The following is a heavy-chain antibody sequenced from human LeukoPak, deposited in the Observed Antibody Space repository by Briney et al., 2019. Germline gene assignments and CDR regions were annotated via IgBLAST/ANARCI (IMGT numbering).Heavy chain of an antibody. D-gene: IGHD3-22*01. Sequence: GASVKVSCKASGYTFTGYYMHWVRQAPGQGLEWMGRIIPILGIANYAQKFQGRVTITADKSTSTAYMELSSLRSEDTAVYYCARRSSGCYPSASAFDIWGQGTMVTVSS. V-gene: IGHV1-69*02. CDR2: IIPILGIA. J-gene: IGHJ3*02. CDR3: ARRSSGCYPSASAFDI. CDR1: GYTFTGYY.